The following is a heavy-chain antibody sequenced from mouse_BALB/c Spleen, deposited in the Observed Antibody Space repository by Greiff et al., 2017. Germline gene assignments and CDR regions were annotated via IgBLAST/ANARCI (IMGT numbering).Heavy chain of an antibody. J-gene: IGHJ4*01. D-gene: IGHD4-1*01. CDR3: AKITGTSGYYAMDY. Sequence: VQLKKSGPSLVQPSQSLSITCTVSGFSLTSYGVHWVRQSPGKGLEWLGVIWRGGSTDYNAAFMSRLSITKDNSKSQVFFKMNSLQADDTAIYYCAKITGTSGYYAMDYWGQGTSVTVSS. V-gene: IGHV2-5-1*01. CDR2: IWRGGST. CDR1: GFSLTSYG.